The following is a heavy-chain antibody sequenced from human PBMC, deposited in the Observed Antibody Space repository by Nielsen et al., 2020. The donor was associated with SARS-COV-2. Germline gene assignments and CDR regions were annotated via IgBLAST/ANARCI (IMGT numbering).Heavy chain of an antibody. CDR1: GGSISSYY. J-gene: IGHJ6*02. V-gene: IGHV4-59*01. CDR3: ARSPSVLRFLEWSPSGMDV. Sequence: SETLSLTCTVSGGSISSYYWSWIRQPPGKGLEWIGYIYYSGSTNYNPSLKSRVTISVDTSKNQFSLKLSSVTAADTAVYYCARSPSVLRFLEWSPSGMDVWGQGTTVTVSS. D-gene: IGHD3-3*01. CDR2: IYYSGST.